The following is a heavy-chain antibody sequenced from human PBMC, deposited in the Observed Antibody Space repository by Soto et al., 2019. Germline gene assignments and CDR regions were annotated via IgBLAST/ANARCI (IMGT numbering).Heavy chain of an antibody. D-gene: IGHD2-2*01. Sequence: QVQLVQSGAEVKKPGSSVKVSCKASGGTFSSYAISWVRQAPGQGLEWMGGIIPILGTANYAQKFQGRVTITADESTSTAYMELSSLRSEDTAVYYCARDSYCSSTSCYYYYGMDVWGQGTTVTVSS. CDR3: ARDSYCSSTSCYYYYGMDV. J-gene: IGHJ6*02. V-gene: IGHV1-69*01. CDR1: GGTFSSYA. CDR2: IIPILGTA.